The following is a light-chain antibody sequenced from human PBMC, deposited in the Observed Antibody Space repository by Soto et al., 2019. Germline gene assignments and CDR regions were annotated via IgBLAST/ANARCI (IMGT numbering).Light chain of an antibody. CDR3: QHYNSHSPT. Sequence: IQMTQYPSTLSASVGDRVTITCRASQSISTWLAWYQQKPGKAPKLLIYGASTLESGVPSRFSGSGSGTEFTLTISSLQPDDFATFYCQHYNSHSPTFGQGTKV. J-gene: IGKJ1*01. CDR2: GAS. CDR1: QSISTW. V-gene: IGKV1-5*01.